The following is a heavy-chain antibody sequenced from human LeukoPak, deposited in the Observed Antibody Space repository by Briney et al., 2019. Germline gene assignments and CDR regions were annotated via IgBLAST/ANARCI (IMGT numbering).Heavy chain of an antibody. J-gene: IGHJ3*02. CDR3: ARVVGQQLIPDAFDI. Sequence: SVKASCKASGGTFISYAISWVRQAPGQGLEWMGGIIPIFGTANYAQKFQGRVTITADESTSTAYMELSSLRSEDTAVYYCARVVGQQLIPDAFDIWGQGTMVTVSS. CDR1: GGTFISYA. D-gene: IGHD6-13*01. CDR2: IIPIFGTA. V-gene: IGHV1-69*13.